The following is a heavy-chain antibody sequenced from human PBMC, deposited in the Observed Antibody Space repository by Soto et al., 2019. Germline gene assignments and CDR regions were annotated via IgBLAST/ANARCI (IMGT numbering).Heavy chain of an antibody. CDR1: GFTFSSYA. D-gene: IGHD3-3*02. CDR2: ISYDGSNK. Sequence: GGSLRLSCAASGFTFSSYAMHWVRQAPGKGLEWVAVISYDGSNKYYADSVKGRFTISRDNSKNTLYLQMNSLRAEDTAVYYCARGAFSDYYYYGMDVWGQGTTVTVSS. CDR3: ARGAFSDYYYYGMDV. J-gene: IGHJ6*02. V-gene: IGHV3-30-3*01.